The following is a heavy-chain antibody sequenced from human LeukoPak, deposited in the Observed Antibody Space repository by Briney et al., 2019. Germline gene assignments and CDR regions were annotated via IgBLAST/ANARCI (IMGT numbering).Heavy chain of an antibody. CDR2: IYPRDGST. J-gene: IGHJ4*02. CDR1: GYSFTSNY. Sequence: ASVNVSCTASGYSFTSNYIHWVRQAPGQGLEWMGMIYPRDGSTSYAQKFQGRVTVTRDTSTSTVHMELSGLRSEDTAVYYCARDQEAFDYWGQGTLVTVSS. CDR3: ARDQEAFDY. V-gene: IGHV1-46*01.